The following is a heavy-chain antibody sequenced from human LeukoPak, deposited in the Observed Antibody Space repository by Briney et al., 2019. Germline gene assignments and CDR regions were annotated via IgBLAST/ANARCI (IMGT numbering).Heavy chain of an antibody. CDR1: VGTFSTCA. CDR2: VIPVFGST. J-gene: IGHJ3*02. D-gene: IGHD5-24*01. Sequence: SVKVSCTTSVGTFSTCANNWVRHAPGQGLEWMGSVIPVFGSTNSAQKFQDRLFITTDESTTTAYMELNSLTSEDTAVYYCARERCEIEINSGDAIFARSFLDIWGQGTMVTVSS. V-gene: IGHV1-69*05. CDR3: ARERCEIEINSGDAIFARSFLDI.